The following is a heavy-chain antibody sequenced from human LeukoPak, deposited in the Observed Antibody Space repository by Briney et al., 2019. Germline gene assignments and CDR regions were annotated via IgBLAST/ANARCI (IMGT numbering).Heavy chain of an antibody. J-gene: IGHJ4*02. V-gene: IGHV3-30*18. D-gene: IGHD3-10*01. CDR3: AKDRSPFRGVGHFDY. CDR1: GFTFSSYG. Sequence: GGSLRLSCAASGFTFSSYGMHWVRQAPGKGLEWVAVMSYDGSNEFYSDSVKGRFIVSRDNSKNTLYLQMNSLRAEDTAVYYCAKDRSPFRGVGHFDYWGQGTLVTVSS. CDR2: MSYDGSNE.